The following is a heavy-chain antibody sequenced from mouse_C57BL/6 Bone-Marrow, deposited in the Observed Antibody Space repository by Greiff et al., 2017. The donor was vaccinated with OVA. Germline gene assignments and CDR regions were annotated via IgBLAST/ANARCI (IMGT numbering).Heavy chain of an antibody. J-gene: IGHJ2*01. D-gene: IGHD1-2*01. CDR2: IDPSDSYT. V-gene: IGHV1-50*01. CDR3: ARGALRQTDY. Sequence: QQPGQGLEWIGEIDPSDSYTNYNQKFKGKATLTVDTSSSTAYMQLSSLTSEDSAVYYCARGALRQTDYWGQGTTLTVSS.